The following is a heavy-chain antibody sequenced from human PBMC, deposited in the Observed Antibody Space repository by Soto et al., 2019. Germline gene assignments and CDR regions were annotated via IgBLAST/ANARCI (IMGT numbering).Heavy chain of an antibody. V-gene: IGHV3-48*02. CDR3: ARVGGTTRAPIDY. CDR1: GFTFSSYS. J-gene: IGHJ4*02. D-gene: IGHD1-26*01. CDR2: ISISSGTI. Sequence: EVQLVESGGGLVQPGGSLRLSCAASGFTFSSYSMNWVRQAPGKGLEWVSYISISSGTIYYADFVKGRFTISRDNAKNSLYLQMNRLRDEDTAVYYCARVGGTTRAPIDYWGQGTLVTVSS.